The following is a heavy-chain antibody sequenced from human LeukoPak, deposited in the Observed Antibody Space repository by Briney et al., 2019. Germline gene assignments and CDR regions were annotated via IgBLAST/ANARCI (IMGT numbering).Heavy chain of an antibody. V-gene: IGHV3-30*01. CDR1: GFTFSSYA. Sequence: PGGSLRLSCAASGFTFSSYAMHWVRQAPGKGLKWVAVISFDGNNKYYADSVKGRFTLSRDNSKNTLYLQMNSLRAEDTAVYYCASGQRMVRGVMSDYWGQGTLVTVSS. CDR2: ISFDGNNK. J-gene: IGHJ4*02. D-gene: IGHD3-10*01. CDR3: ASGQRMVRGVMSDY.